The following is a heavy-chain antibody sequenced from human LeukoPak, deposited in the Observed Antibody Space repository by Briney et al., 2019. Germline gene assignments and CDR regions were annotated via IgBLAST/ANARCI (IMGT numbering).Heavy chain of an antibody. J-gene: IGHJ4*02. V-gene: IGHV4-61*02. CDR2: IYTSGST. D-gene: IGHD3-16*02. CDR1: GGSISSGSYY. CDR3: ARGSYDYVWGSYLTFDY. Sequence: SETLSLTCTVSGGSISSGSYYWSWIRQPAGKGLEWIGRIYTSGSTNYNPSLKSRVTISVDTSKNQFSLKLSSVTAADTAVYYCARGSYDYVWGSYLTFDYWGQGTLVTVSS.